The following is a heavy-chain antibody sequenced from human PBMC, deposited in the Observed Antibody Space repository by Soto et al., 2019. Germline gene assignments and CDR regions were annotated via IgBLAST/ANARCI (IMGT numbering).Heavy chain of an antibody. CDR2: IYPYDSDT. D-gene: IGHD2-2*01. Sequence: PGESLKISCKTSGYSFTSYWIGWVRQMPGKGMEWMGNIYPYDSDTRYSPSFQGQVTISAETSITTAYLQWSGLRASDTAMYFCARHLVGSTRGNFDYWGQGTLVTVSS. J-gene: IGHJ4*01. CDR3: ARHLVGSTRGNFDY. V-gene: IGHV5-51*01. CDR1: GYSFTSYW.